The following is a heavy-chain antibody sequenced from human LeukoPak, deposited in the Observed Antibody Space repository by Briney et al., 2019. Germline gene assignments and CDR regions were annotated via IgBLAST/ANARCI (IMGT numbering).Heavy chain of an antibody. J-gene: IGHJ6*02. CDR2: ISYDGSNK. CDR3: AKSYSSGYYYVVGYYYGMDV. Sequence: GRSLRLSCAASGFTLSSYGMHWVRQAPGKGLEWVAVISYDGSNKYYADSVKGRFTISRDNSKNTLYLQMNSLRAEDTAVYYCAKSYSSGYYYVVGYYYGMDVWGQGTTVTVSS. D-gene: IGHD3-22*01. V-gene: IGHV3-30*18. CDR1: GFTLSSYG.